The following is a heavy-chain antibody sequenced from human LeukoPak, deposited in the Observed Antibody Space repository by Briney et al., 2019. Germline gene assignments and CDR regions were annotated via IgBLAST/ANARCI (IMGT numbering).Heavy chain of an antibody. J-gene: IGHJ6*02. V-gene: IGHV3-43*02. D-gene: IGHD2/OR15-2a*01. CDR3: ATWAFYHNLDV. CDR1: GSTIGPYA. Sequence: PGGSLRLSGAAPGSTIGPYAMYWVRQGPGRGLEWVSVIKADGSGTFYADSVRGRFTTSRDNSKNSLYLQMNSLTSEDTALYYCATWAFYHNLDVWGQGTTVIVSS. CDR2: IKADGSGT.